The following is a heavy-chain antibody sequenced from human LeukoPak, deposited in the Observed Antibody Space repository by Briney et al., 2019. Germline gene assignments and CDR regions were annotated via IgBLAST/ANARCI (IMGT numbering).Heavy chain of an antibody. Sequence: GRSLRLSCAASGFTFSNYSMNWVRQAPGKGLEWVSSISSSSSYIYYADSVKGRFTISRDNAKNSLYLQMNSLRAEDTAVYYCARDTTVVTGIVAYWGQGTLVTVSS. CDR3: ARDTTVVTGIVAY. V-gene: IGHV3-21*01. CDR2: ISSSSSYI. D-gene: IGHD4-23*01. CDR1: GFTFSNYS. J-gene: IGHJ4*02.